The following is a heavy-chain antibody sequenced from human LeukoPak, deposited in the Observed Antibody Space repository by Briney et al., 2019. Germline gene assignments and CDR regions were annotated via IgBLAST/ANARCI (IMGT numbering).Heavy chain of an antibody. CDR1: GFTFSSYE. J-gene: IGHJ4*02. D-gene: IGHD2-15*01. CDR3: AKGVVVAATLDY. CDR2: ISGSGGST. Sequence: GGSLRLSCAASGFTFSSYEMNWVRQAPGKGLEWVSAISGSGGSTYYADSVKGRFTISRDNSKNTLYLQMNSLRAEDTAVYYCAKGVVVAATLDYWGQGTLVTVSS. V-gene: IGHV3-23*01.